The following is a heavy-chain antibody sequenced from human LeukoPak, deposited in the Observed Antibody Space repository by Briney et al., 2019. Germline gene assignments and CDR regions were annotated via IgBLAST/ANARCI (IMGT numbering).Heavy chain of an antibody. CDR3: ARIRDGYNDAYDI. Sequence: GASVKVSCKASGYTFTKSYIHWVRQAPGQRLEWMGLINPGGDNTNYAQNFQGRVTMTSDTSARTGYMELSSLRSEDTAIYYCARIRDGYNDAYDIWGQGTVVTVPS. D-gene: IGHD5-24*01. CDR1: GYTFTKSY. CDR2: INPGGDNT. V-gene: IGHV1-46*01. J-gene: IGHJ3*02.